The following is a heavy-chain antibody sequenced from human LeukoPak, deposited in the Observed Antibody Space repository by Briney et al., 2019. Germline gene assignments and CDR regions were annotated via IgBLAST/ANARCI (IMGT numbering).Heavy chain of an antibody. V-gene: IGHV3-23*01. J-gene: IGHJ4*02. D-gene: IGHD6-13*01. Sequence: QTGGSLRLSCAASGFTFSSYAMSWVRQAPGKGLEWVSAISGSGGSTYYADSVKGRFTISRDNSKNTLYLQMNSLRDEDTAGYYCAKDATSSSWYPTYFDYWGQGTLVTVSS. CDR2: ISGSGGST. CDR1: GFTFSSYA. CDR3: AKDATSSSWYPTYFDY.